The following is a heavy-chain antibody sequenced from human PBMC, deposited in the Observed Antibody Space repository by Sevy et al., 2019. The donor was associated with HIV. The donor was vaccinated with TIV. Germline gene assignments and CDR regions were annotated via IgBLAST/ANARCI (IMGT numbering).Heavy chain of an antibody. Sequence: GGSLRLSCAASGFGFSGTWMNWVRQAPGKGLEWVAIISPEGSRIDYGDSVKGRLIISRDNANSSGSLQMNSLRVEDMGVYYCAKDRGWKTFDYWGQGALVTVSS. CDR2: ISPEGSRI. J-gene: IGHJ4*02. V-gene: IGHV3-7*04. CDR1: GFGFSGTW. CDR3: AKDRGWKTFDY. D-gene: IGHD3-10*01.